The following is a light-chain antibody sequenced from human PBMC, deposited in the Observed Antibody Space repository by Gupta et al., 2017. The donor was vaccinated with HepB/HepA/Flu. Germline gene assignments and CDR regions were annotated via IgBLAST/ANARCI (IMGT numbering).Light chain of an antibody. Sequence: QSALTQPASVSGSPGQSITISCTGTNGDIGGYNYVSWYQHHPGKAPKLMINEVSNRPSGVSNRFSGSKSGNTASLTISGLQAEDEAEYYCSSYTSGSTLVVFGGGTKMTVL. CDR1: NGDIGGYNY. CDR2: EVS. CDR3: SSYTSGSTLVV. J-gene: IGLJ2*01. V-gene: IGLV2-14*01.